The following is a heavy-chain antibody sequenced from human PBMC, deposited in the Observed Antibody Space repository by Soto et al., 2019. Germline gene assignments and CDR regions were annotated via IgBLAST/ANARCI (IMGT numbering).Heavy chain of an antibody. J-gene: IGHJ6*02. CDR1: GGSISSGDYY. CDR2: IYYSGST. V-gene: IGHV4-31*03. D-gene: IGHD3-16*01. Sequence: QVQLQESGPGLVKPSQTLSLTCTVSGGSISSGDYYWIWIRQHPGKGLEWIGYIYYSGSTYYNPSLKSRVTISVDTSKNPFSLKLSSVTAADTAVYYWAMADTFYGLDVWGQGTTVTVSS. CDR3: AMADTFYGLDV.